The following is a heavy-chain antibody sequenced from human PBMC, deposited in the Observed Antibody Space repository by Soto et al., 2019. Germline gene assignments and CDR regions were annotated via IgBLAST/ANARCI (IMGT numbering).Heavy chain of an antibody. D-gene: IGHD2-21*02. CDR2: IYYSGST. CDR1: GGSISSSSYY. J-gene: IGHJ6*02. V-gene: IGHV4-39*07. CDR3: ARDLWGYCGTNCYPLDV. Sequence: SETLSLACTVSGGSISSSSYYWGWIRQPPGKGLEWIGSIYYSGSTYYNPSLKSRVTISVDTSKNQFSLKLNSVTAADTAVYYCARDLWGYCGTNCYPLDVWGQGTTVT.